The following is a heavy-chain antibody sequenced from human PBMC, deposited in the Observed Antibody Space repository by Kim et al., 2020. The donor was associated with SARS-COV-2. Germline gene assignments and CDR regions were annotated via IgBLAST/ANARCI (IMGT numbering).Heavy chain of an antibody. CDR1: GFTFSSYW. V-gene: IGHV3-7*01. CDR3: ARDSRSGYDILTGYYWPPGYTTPIDY. D-gene: IGHD3-9*01. CDR2: IKQDGSEK. J-gene: IGHJ4*02. Sequence: GGSLRLSCAASGFTFSSYWMSWVRQAPGKGLEWVANIKQDGSEKYYVDSVKGRFTISRDNAKNSLYLQMNSLRAEDTAVYYCARDSRSGYDILTGYYWPPGYTTPIDYWGQGTLVTVSS.